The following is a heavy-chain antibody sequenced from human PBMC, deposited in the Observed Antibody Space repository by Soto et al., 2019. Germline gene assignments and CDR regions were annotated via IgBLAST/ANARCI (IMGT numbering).Heavy chain of an antibody. V-gene: IGHV3-23*01. J-gene: IGHJ4*02. CDR2: ISGSGGST. Sequence: EVQLLESGGGLVQPGGSLRLSCAASGFTFSSYAMSWVRQAPGKGLEWVSAISGSGGSTYYADSVKGRFTISRDNSKNTLYLQMNSLRAEDTAVYYCAHQSGLWFGELWSYWGQGTLVTVSS. CDR1: GFTFSSYA. D-gene: IGHD3-10*01. CDR3: AHQSGLWFGELWSY.